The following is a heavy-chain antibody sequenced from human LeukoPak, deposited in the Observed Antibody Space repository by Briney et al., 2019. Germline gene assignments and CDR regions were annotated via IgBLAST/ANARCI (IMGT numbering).Heavy chain of an antibody. Sequence: GGSLRLSCEASGFSFSSYNMDWVRQTPGKGLEWISSITTSSSYAFYADSVKGRFTISRDNARNSLYLQMNSLTAEDTAVYYCARDPYSGAYGDTYYYYMDVWGKGTTVTISS. CDR2: ITTSSSYA. CDR1: GFSFSSYN. V-gene: IGHV3-21*01. J-gene: IGHJ6*03. CDR3: ARDPYSGAYGDTYYYYMDV. D-gene: IGHD1-26*01.